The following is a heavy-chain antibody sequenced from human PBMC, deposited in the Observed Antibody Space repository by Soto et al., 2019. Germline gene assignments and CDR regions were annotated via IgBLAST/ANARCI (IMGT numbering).Heavy chain of an antibody. D-gene: IGHD3-10*01. CDR1: GYSFANYW. V-gene: IGHV5-51*01. Sequence: GESLKISCQGSGYSFANYWIAWVRQMPGKGLEWVGVIYPGDSDTRYSPSFQGHVTFSVDRSSGTAYLQWRSLTASDTAIYFCARQDGYGSLGTMDVWGQGTTVTVSS. CDR2: IYPGDSDT. J-gene: IGHJ6*02. CDR3: ARQDGYGSLGTMDV.